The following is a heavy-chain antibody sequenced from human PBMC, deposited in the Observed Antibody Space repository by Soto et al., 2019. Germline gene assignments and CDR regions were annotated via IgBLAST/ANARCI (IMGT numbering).Heavy chain of an antibody. CDR3: AKDLDACEPRAFDI. Sequence: EVQLLESGGGVVQPGGSLRLSCAASRFPFNSYAMSWVRQAPGKGLEWVSAISGSGGATYYAGSVKGRFTISRDNSKDTLYLQINSLRVEDTAIYHCAKDLDACEPRAFDIGGQGTMVTVSS. CDR2: ISGSGGAT. J-gene: IGHJ3*02. V-gene: IGHV3-23*01. CDR1: RFPFNSYA.